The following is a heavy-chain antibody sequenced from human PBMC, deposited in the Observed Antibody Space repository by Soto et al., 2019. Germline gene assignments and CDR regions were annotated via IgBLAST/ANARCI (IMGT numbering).Heavy chain of an antibody. CDR2: ISYDGSNK. D-gene: IGHD3-3*01. Sequence: QVQLVESGGGVVQPGRSLRLSCAASGFTFSSYAMHWVRQAPGKELEWVAVISYDGSNKYYADSVKGRFTISRDNSKNTLYLQMNSLRAEDTAVYYCARAALYDPGDYWGQGTLVTVSS. J-gene: IGHJ4*02. CDR3: ARAALYDPGDY. V-gene: IGHV3-30-3*01. CDR1: GFTFSSYA.